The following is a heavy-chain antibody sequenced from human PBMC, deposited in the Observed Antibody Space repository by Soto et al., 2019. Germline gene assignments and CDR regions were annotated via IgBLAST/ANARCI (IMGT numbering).Heavy chain of an antibody. Sequence: GGSLRLSCAASGFTFSNYAMSWVRQAPGKGLEWVSGISGSGGTTYSADSVKGRFTISRDNSRSTLYLQMNSLRAEDSALYYCARQGASTTGTGWLWDFDYWGQGTLVTVSS. J-gene: IGHJ4*02. V-gene: IGHV3-23*01. CDR3: ARQGASTTGTGWLWDFDY. CDR2: ISGSGGTT. D-gene: IGHD1-1*01. CDR1: GFTFSNYA.